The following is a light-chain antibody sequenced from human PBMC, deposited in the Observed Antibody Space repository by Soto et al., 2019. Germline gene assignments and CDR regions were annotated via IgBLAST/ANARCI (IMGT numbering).Light chain of an antibody. CDR1: QSVITY. J-gene: IGKJ4*01. Sequence: EIVLTQSPATLSLSPGERATLSCRASQSVITYLAWYQQKPGQAPRLLIYDTSSRATGIPARFTGSGSGTDFTLTISSLEPEDFAVYYCQQRGNWPLTFGGGTKVEIK. CDR3: QQRGNWPLT. CDR2: DTS. V-gene: IGKV3-11*01.